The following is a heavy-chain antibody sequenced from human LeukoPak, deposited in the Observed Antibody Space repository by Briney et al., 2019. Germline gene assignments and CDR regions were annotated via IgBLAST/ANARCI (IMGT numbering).Heavy chain of an antibody. CDR2: IYPGDSDT. CDR3: ARGKTSIAARPRWFDP. V-gene: IGHV5-51*01. CDR1: GYSFTSYW. J-gene: IGHJ5*02. Sequence: GESLKISCKGSGYSFTSYWIGWVRQMLGKGLEWMGIIYPGDSDTRYSPSFQGQVTISADKSISTAYLQWSSLKASDTAMYYCARGKTSIAARPRWFDPWGQGTLVTVSS. D-gene: IGHD6-6*01.